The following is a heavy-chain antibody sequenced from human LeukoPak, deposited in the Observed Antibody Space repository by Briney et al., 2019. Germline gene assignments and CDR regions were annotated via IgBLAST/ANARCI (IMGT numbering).Heavy chain of an antibody. V-gene: IGHV3-43D*03. Sequence: GGSLRLSCAASGFDFDDFAMHWVRQAPGKGLEWISLVSWDGGSTYYADSVKGRFTISRDNSKNSLYLQMNSLRAEDTALYYCAKASPSRYYYYYMDVWGKGTTVTVSS. J-gene: IGHJ6*03. CDR3: AKASPSRYYYYYMDV. CDR2: VSWDGGST. CDR1: GFDFDDFA.